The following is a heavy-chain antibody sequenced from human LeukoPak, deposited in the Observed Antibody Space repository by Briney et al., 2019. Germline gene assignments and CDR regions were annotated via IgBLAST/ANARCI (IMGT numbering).Heavy chain of an antibody. CDR2: ISAYNGNT. V-gene: IGHV1-18*04. Sequence: ASVKVSCKASGYTFTSYGISWVRQAPGQGLEWMGWISAYNGNTNYAQKLQGRVTMTTDTSTSTAYMELRSLRSDDTAVYYCARLEYCSSTSCRRFDPWGQGTLVTVSS. CDR1: GYTFTSYG. D-gene: IGHD2-2*01. J-gene: IGHJ5*02. CDR3: ARLEYCSSTSCRRFDP.